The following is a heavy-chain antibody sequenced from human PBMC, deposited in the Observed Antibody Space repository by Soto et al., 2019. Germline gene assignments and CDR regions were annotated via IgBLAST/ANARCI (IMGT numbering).Heavy chain of an antibody. CDR1: GFTFSSYA. J-gene: IGHJ4*02. Sequence: GGSLRLSCAASGFTFSSYAMSWVRQAPGKGLEWVSAISGSGGSTYYADSVKGRFTISRDNSKNTLYLQMNSLRAEDTAVYYCAKAPRGAWIQLWLHYWGQGTLVTVPQ. CDR2: ISGSGGST. V-gene: IGHV3-23*01. CDR3: AKAPRGAWIQLWLHY. D-gene: IGHD5-18*01.